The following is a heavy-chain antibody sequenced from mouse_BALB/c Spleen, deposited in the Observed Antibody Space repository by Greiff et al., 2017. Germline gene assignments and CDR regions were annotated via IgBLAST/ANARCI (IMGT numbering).Heavy chain of an antibody. V-gene: IGHV1S81*02. CDR1: GYTFTSYW. D-gene: IGHD4-1*01. Sequence: QVQLQQPGAELVKPGASVKLSCKASGYTFTSYWMHWVKLRPGQGFEWIGEINPSNGSTNYNEKFKGKATFTADTSSNTAYMQLSSLTSEDSAVYYCARNPPLGRDYWGQGTTLTVSS. CDR3: ARNPPLGRDY. J-gene: IGHJ2*01. CDR2: INPSNGST.